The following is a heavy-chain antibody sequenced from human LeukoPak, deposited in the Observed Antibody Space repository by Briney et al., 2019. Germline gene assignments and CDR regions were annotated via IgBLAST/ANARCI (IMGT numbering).Heavy chain of an antibody. D-gene: IGHD3-10*01. J-gene: IGHJ6*02. V-gene: IGHV4-34*01. CDR2: INHSGST. CDR3: ARDRLLKYYYGSRRGMDV. CDR1: GGSFSGYY. Sequence: SETLSLTCAVYGGSFSGYYWSWLRQPPGKGLEWIGEINHSGSTNYNPSLKSRGTISVDTSKNQFSLKLSSVTAADTAVYYCARDRLLKYYYGSRRGMDVWGQGTTVTVSS.